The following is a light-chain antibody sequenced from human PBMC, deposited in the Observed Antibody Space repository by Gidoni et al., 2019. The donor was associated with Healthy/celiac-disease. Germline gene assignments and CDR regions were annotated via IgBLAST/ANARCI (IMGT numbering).Light chain of an antibody. CDR1: SSDVGSYNL. V-gene: IGLV2-23*01. CDR3: CSYAGSSTLWAV. J-gene: IGLJ7*01. Sequence: QSALTQPASVSGSPGQSITISCTGTSSDVGSYNLVSWYQQHPGKAPKLMIYEGSKRPSWVSNRFSGSKSGNTASLTISGLQAEDEADYYCCSYAGSSTLWAVFGGGTQLTVL. CDR2: EGS.